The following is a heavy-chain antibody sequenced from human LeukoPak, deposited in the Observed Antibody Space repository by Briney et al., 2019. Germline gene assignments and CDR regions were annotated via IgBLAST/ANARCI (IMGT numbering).Heavy chain of an antibody. J-gene: IGHJ6*02. CDR1: GDSVSSNSAA. Sequence: SQTLSLTCAISGDSVSSNSAAWNWIRQSPSRGLEWLGRTYYRSKWYNDYAVSVKSRITINPDTSKNQFSLQLNSVTPEDTAVYYCAREISGFGELIYYYYYGMDVWGQGTTVTVSS. CDR2: TYYRSKWYN. D-gene: IGHD3-10*01. CDR3: AREISGFGELIYYYYYGMDV. V-gene: IGHV6-1*01.